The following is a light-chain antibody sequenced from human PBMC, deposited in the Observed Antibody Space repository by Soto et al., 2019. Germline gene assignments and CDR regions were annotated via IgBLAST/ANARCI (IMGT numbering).Light chain of an antibody. J-gene: IGKJ3*01. CDR1: QSLLYSSHNKNY. CDR2: WAS. Sequence: DIVMTQSPDSLAVSLGERATINCKSSQSLLYSSHNKNYLAWFQQKPGQPHNLLIYWASIRESRVPDRFSGSGSGTDFTLTISSLQAEDVAVYYCQQYYDTPFTFGPGTKVDIK. CDR3: QQYYDTPFT. V-gene: IGKV4-1*01.